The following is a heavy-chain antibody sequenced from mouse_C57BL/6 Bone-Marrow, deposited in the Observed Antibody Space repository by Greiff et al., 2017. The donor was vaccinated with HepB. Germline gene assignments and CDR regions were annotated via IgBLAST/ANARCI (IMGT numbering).Heavy chain of an antibody. CDR1: GYTFTSYG. Sequence: QVHVKQSGAELARPGASVKLSCKASGYTFTSYGISWVKQRTGQGLEWIGEIYPRSGNTYYNEKFKGKATLTADKSSSTAYMELRSLTSEDSAVYFCARPVPRFAYWGQGTLVTVSA. J-gene: IGHJ3*01. CDR3: ARPVPRFAY. CDR2: IYPRSGNT. V-gene: IGHV1-81*01.